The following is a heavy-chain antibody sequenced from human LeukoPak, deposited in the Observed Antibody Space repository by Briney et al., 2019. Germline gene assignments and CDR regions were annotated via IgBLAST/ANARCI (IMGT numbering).Heavy chain of an antibody. CDR1: DDSLSTDY. Sequence: SETLSLTCSVSDDSLSTDYWTWLRQPPGKGLEWMGYISSSGSTNYNPSLKSRVTISVDTSKKQFSLKLTSVTAEDTAVYYCARDPTTVTKGFDIWGQGTMVTVSS. D-gene: IGHD4-17*01. CDR2: ISSSGST. CDR3: ARDPTTVTKGFDI. V-gene: IGHV4-59*01. J-gene: IGHJ3*02.